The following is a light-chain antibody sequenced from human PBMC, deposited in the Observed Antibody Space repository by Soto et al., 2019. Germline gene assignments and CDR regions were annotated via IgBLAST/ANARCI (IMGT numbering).Light chain of an antibody. J-gene: IGKJ1*01. CDR3: QQYNNWPGT. CDR2: GAS. Sequence: EIVLTQSPATLSLCPGERATLSFRCSQSLSSSYLDWYQQKPGQAPRVLIFGASIRATGIPARFSGSGSGTEFTLTIGSLQSEDCAIYYCQQYNNWPGTFGQGTKVDIK. CDR1: QSLSSSY. V-gene: IGKV3-15*01.